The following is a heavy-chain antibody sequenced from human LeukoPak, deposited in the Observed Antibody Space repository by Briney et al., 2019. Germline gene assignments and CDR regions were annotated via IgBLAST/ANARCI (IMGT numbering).Heavy chain of an antibody. CDR3: ARDPGEGIVVVVAAYYFDY. Sequence: GGFLRLSCAGSGFTVSSNYMTWVRQAPGKGLEWVSTHSIIYSGGSTYYADFVKGRFTISRDKSKNTLYLQMNSLRAEDTAVYYCARDPGEGIVVVVAAYYFDYWGQGTLVTVSS. CDR1: GFTVSSNY. J-gene: IGHJ4*02. D-gene: IGHD2-15*01. CDR2: IYSGGST. V-gene: IGHV3-53*01.